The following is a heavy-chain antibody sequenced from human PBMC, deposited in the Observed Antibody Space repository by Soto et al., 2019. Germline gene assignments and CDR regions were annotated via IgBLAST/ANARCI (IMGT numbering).Heavy chain of an antibody. CDR2: INTSGGST. D-gene: IGHD2-15*01. CDR3: AKFYGGKSANPYTIDP. V-gene: IGHV3-23*01. Sequence: SLRLSCAASGFTFSTYAMSWVRQAPGKGLEWVSTINTSGGSTYYADSVKGRFTISRDNSKNTLYLQMNSLRPEDTAVYYCAKFYGGKSANPYTIDPWGQGTLVTVSS. J-gene: IGHJ5*02. CDR1: GFTFSTYA.